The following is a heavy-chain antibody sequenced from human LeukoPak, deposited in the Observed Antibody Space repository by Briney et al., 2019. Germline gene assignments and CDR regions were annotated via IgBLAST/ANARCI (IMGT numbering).Heavy chain of an antibody. CDR2: INHSGST. J-gene: IGHJ5*02. V-gene: IGHV4-34*01. CDR1: GGSFSGYY. CDR3: ARGNIVVVPAAHRENWFDP. D-gene: IGHD2-2*01. Sequence: SETLPLTCAVYGGSFSGYYWSWIRQPPGKGLGWIGEINHSGSTNYNPSLKSRVTISVDTSKNQFSLKLSSVTAADTAVYYCARGNIVVVPAAHRENWFDPWGQGTLVTVSS.